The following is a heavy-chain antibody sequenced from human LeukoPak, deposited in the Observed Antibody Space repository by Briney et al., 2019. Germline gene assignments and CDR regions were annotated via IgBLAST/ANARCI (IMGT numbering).Heavy chain of an antibody. Sequence: ASVKVSCKASGYTFTGYYMHWVRQAPGQGLEWMGWINLNSGGTNYAQKVQGRVTMTRDTSISTAYMELSRLRSGDTAVYYCARSPDILTGENFDYWGQGTLVTVSS. CDR1: GYTFTGYY. D-gene: IGHD3-9*01. V-gene: IGHV1-2*02. J-gene: IGHJ4*02. CDR3: ARSPDILTGENFDY. CDR2: INLNSGGT.